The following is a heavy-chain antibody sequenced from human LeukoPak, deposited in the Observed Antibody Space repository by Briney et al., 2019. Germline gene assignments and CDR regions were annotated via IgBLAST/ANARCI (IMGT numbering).Heavy chain of an antibody. CDR3: ARGRPSPLREAKVAAAGQTDY. V-gene: IGHV3-33*01. CDR1: GFTFSSYG. Sequence: GRSLRLSCAASGFTFSSYGMHWVRQAPGKGLEWVAVIWYDGSNKYYADSVKGRFTISRDNSKNTLYLQMNSLRAEDTAVYYCARGRPSPLREAKVAAAGQTDYWGQGTLVTVSS. J-gene: IGHJ4*02. D-gene: IGHD6-13*01. CDR2: IWYDGSNK.